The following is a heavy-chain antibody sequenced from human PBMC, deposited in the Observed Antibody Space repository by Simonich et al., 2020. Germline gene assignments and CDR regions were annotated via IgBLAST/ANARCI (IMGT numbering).Heavy chain of an antibody. CDR3: ARDRTDPYYYMDV. CDR1: GYTFTGYY. D-gene: IGHD1-1*01. CDR2: INPYSGGK. J-gene: IGHJ6*03. V-gene: IGHV1-2*02. Sequence: QVQLVQSGAEVKKPGASVKVSCKASGYTFTGYYMHWVRQAPGQGLEWMGWINPYSGGKNYAQKFQGRVTMTRDTSISTAYMELSRLRSDDTAVYYCARDRTDPYYYMDVWGKGTTVTVSS.